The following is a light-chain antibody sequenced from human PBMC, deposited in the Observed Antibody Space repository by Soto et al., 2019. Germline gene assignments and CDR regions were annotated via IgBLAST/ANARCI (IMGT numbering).Light chain of an antibody. CDR1: SSNIGSNT. CDR3: AARDDSLNGVV. J-gene: IGLJ2*01. CDR2: SNN. Sequence: QSVLTQPPSASGTPGQRVTISCSGSSSNIGSNTVYWYQQLPGTAPKLLIYSNNQRPSGVPDRFSGSKSGTSASLAISGLQSEDEADYYCAARDDSLNGVVFGGGTKLTVL. V-gene: IGLV1-44*01.